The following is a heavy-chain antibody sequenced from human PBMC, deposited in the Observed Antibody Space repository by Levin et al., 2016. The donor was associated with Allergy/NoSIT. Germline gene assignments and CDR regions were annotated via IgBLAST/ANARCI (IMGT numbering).Heavy chain of an antibody. J-gene: IGHJ3*02. CDR3: TRGSAVAAFDI. Sequence: SETLSLTCDISGDTVSSNSASWNWVRKPPSRGLEWLGRTFFRSKWYYDYALSVRSRVIVTPDTSKNQLSLQLHSVNPDDTAIYYCTRGSAVAAFDIWGQGTMVTVSS. CDR2: TFFRSKWYY. D-gene: IGHD2-15*01. CDR1: GDTVSSNSAS. V-gene: IGHV6-1*01.